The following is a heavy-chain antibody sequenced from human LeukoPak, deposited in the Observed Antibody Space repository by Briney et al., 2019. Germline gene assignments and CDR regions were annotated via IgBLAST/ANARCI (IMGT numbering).Heavy chain of an antibody. CDR1: GFIFSTYG. V-gene: IGHV3-33*01. J-gene: IGHJ4*02. D-gene: IGHD1-14*01. Sequence: GGSLRLSCVASGFIFSTYGLHWVRQSPGRGLEWVAVIWYDGSQRYYADSVKGRFTISRDDSQNTIYLQTDSLRAEDTAVYYCATSSPRNYFDHWGQGTLVTVSS. CDR2: IWYDGSQR. CDR3: ATSSPRNYFDH.